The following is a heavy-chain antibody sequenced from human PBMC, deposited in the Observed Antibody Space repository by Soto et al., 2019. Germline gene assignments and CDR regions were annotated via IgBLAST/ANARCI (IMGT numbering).Heavy chain of an antibody. D-gene: IGHD3-22*01. CDR1: GGSISSGGYY. CDR2: IYYSGST. CDR3: ARIDYYDSYYFDY. Sequence: PSETLSLTCTVSGGSISSGGYYWSWIRQHPGKGLEWIGYIYYSGSTYYNPSLKSRVTISVDTSENQFSLKLSSVTAADTAVYYCARIDYYDSYYFDYWGQGTLVTVSS. J-gene: IGHJ4*02. V-gene: IGHV4-31*03.